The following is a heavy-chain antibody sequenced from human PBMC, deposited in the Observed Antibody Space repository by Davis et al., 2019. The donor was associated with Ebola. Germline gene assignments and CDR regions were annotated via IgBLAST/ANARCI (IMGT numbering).Heavy chain of an antibody. CDR1: AFTFNTYA. J-gene: IGHJ4*02. CDR2: IANDGRNT. CDR3: AKSGDCVSATCNRPFDY. Sequence: PGGSLRLSCAASAFTFNTYAIHWVRQAPGKGLEWVAAIANDGRNTDYAASVKGRFTISRDKSRNTLYLQMDSLRIEDTAIYYCAKSGDCVSATCNRPFDYWGQGTLVAVSS. D-gene: IGHD6-25*01. V-gene: IGHV3-30*04.